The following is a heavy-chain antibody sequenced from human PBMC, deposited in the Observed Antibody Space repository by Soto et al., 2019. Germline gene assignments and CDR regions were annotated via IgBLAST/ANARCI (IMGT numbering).Heavy chain of an antibody. CDR2: INHSGST. V-gene: IGHV4-34*01. J-gene: IGHJ6*02. CDR3: ARVSGIYYYGMDI. CDR1: GGSFSGYY. D-gene: IGHD3-10*01. Sequence: PSETLSLTCAVYGGSFSGYYWSWIRQPPGKGLEWIGEINHSGSTNYNPSLKSRVTISVDTSKNQFSLKLSSVTAADTAVYYCARVSGIYYYGMDIWGQGTTVTLSS.